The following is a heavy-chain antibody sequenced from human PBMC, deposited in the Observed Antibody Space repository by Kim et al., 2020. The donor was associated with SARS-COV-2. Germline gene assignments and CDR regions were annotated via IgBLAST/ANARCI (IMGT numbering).Heavy chain of an antibody. Sequence: RGGRTSYAQKFQGRVTMTRDTSTSTVYMGLSSLRSEDTAVYYCARDLSDPWGQGTLVTVSS. CDR3: ARDLSDP. CDR2: RGGRT. V-gene: IGHV1-46*01. J-gene: IGHJ5*02.